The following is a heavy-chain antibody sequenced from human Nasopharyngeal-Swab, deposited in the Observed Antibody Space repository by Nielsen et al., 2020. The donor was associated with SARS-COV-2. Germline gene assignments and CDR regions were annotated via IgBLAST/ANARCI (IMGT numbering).Heavy chain of an antibody. CDR2: IKQDGSEK. J-gene: IGHJ4*02. CDR1: GCTFSSYW. D-gene: IGHD1-1*01. V-gene: IGHV3-7*01. CDR3: ARCHNWSFDY. Sequence: GESLKISCAASGCTFSSYWMNWVRQAPGKGLEWVANIKQDGSEKPDVEPVRVRFTISRAKAKNSVYLQMNSLSADDTAVYYCARCHNWSFDYWGQGTLVTVSA.